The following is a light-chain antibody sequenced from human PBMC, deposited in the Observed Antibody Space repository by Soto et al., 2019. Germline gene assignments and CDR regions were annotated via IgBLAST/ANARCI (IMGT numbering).Light chain of an antibody. V-gene: IGKV3-15*01. Sequence: EVVLTQSPATLSLSPGERAALSCRASQSLSSYFAWYQRTPGRAPRLLIYGASTRATGIPARFSGSGSGTEFTLTITSLQSEDFAVYYCQQYNNWPPPFGQGTKVDIK. J-gene: IGKJ1*01. CDR1: QSLSSY. CDR2: GAS. CDR3: QQYNNWPPP.